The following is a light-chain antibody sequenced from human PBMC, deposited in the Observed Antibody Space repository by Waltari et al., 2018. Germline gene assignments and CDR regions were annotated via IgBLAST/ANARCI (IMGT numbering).Light chain of an antibody. CDR2: SDH. J-gene: IGLJ2*01. CDR3: ATWDDSLNGPL. Sequence: QSELTQPPSASGTAGQRVTFSCSGDNSNIGSNEISWYQQFPGTAPQLLIYSDHQRLSGVPDRSSASKSGTSASLTIAGLQAEDEASYYCATWDDSLNGPLFGGGTKLTVL. V-gene: IGLV1-44*01. CDR1: NSNIGSNE.